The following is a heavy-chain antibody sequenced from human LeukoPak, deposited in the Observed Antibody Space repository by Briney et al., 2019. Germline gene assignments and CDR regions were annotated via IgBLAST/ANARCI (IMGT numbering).Heavy chain of an antibody. CDR2: IKSKSDGGTT. V-gene: IGHV3-15*01. J-gene: IGHJ6*03. CDR1: GITLSNAW. CDR3: TTETGKWLRFLARESRYYYYYYMDV. D-gene: IGHD5-12*01. Sequence: PGESLRLSCAASGITLSNAWMSWVRQAPGKGLEWIGRIKSKSDGGTTDYAAPVKGRFTISRDDSKNTLYLQMNSLKIEDTAVYYYTTETGKWLRFLARESRYYYYYYMDVWGKGTTVTISS.